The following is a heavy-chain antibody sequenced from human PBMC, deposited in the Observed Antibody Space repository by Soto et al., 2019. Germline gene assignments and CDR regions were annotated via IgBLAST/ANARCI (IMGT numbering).Heavy chain of an antibody. CDR2: ISPSGDST. J-gene: IGHJ6*02. CDR1: GFTYDIYA. Sequence: HPGGSLRLSCAASGFTYDIYAMTWVRQAPGKGLEWVAAISPSGDSTYYADSVKGRLTISRDNSKNTVFLQMNSLSADDTALYYCVKEPDVWGQGRSVTVSS. V-gene: IGHV3-23*01. CDR3: VKEPDV.